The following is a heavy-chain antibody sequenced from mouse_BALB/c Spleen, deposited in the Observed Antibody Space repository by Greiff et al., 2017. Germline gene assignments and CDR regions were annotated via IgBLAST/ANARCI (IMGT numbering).Heavy chain of an antibody. CDR3: VRAHYGSSAWFAY. CDR1: GFSLTSYD. Sequence: QVQLQESGPGLVAPSQSLSITCTVSGFSLTSYDISWIRQPPGKGLEWLGVIWTGGGTNYNSAFMSRLSISKDNSKSQVFLKMNSLQTDDTAIYYCVRAHYGSSAWFAYWGQGTLVTVSA. J-gene: IGHJ3*01. V-gene: IGHV2-9-2*01. D-gene: IGHD1-1*01. CDR2: IWTGGGT.